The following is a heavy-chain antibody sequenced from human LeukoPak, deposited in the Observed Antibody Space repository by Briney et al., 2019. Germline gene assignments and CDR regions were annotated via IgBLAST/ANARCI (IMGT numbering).Heavy chain of an antibody. CDR2: IKSDGSST. Sequence: TGGSLRLSCAASGLTFSSYWMQWVRQAPGKGLVWVSRIKSDGSSTSHADSVKGRFTISRDNAKNTLYLQMNSLRAEDTAVYYCARASPTVTRGAFDIWGQGTMVTVSS. D-gene: IGHD4-17*01. CDR3: ARASPTVTRGAFDI. V-gene: IGHV3-74*01. CDR1: GLTFSSYW. J-gene: IGHJ3*02.